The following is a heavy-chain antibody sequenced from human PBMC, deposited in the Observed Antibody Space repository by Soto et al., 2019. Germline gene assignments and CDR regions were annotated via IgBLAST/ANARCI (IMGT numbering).Heavy chain of an antibody. Sequence: XSVKVSCEPSGYSLTDYYIQWIRQDPGQGAEWMGWINPNSGGTYYAQKFECRVTMTRDTSVNTAYMELRILGSDDTALYYCARDCGVNTVLTNWFDPWGQGTLVTVSS. CDR1: GYSLTDYY. V-gene: IGHV1-2*02. D-gene: IGHD4-17*01. CDR2: INPNSGGT. J-gene: IGHJ5*02. CDR3: ARDCGVNTVLTNWFDP.